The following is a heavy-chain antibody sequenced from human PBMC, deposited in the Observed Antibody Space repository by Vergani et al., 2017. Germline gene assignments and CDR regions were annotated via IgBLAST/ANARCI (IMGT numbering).Heavy chain of an antibody. CDR1: GFTFSSYE. CDR3: ARLAVAGNWFDP. V-gene: IGHV3-48*03. CDR2: ISSSSSYI. J-gene: IGHJ5*02. Sequence: EVQLVESGGGLVQPGGSLRLSCAASGFTFSSYEMNWVRQAPGEGLEWVSYISSSSSYIYYADSVKGRFTISRDNAKNSLYLQMNSLRAEDTAVYYCARLAVAGNWFDPWGQGTLVTVSS. D-gene: IGHD6-19*01.